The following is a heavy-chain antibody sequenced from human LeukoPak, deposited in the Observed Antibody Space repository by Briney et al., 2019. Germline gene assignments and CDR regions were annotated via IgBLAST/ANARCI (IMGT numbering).Heavy chain of an antibody. CDR1: GDSVSRSDSY. CDR2: IYYSGST. D-gene: IGHD3-22*01. V-gene: IGHV4-61*08. CDR3: ARVRGYYDSSGYLSFFDY. J-gene: IGHJ4*02. Sequence: SETLSLTCSVSGDSVSRSDSYWDWIRQPPGKGLEWIGTIYYSGSTNYNPSLKSRVTISVDTSKNQFSLKLSSVTAADTAVYYCARVRGYYDSSGYLSFFDYWGQGTLVTVSS.